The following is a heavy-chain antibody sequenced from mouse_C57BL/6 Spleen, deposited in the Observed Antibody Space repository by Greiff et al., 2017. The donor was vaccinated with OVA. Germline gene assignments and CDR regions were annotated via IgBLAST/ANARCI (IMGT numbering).Heavy chain of an antibody. CDR2: ISDGGSYT. CDR1: GFTFSSYA. CDR3: ARDRGLYSNYVAY. D-gene: IGHD2-5*01. V-gene: IGHV5-4*01. Sequence: DVKLQESGGGLVKPGGSLKLSCAASGFTFSSYAMSWVRQTPEKRLEWVATISDGGSYTYYPDNVKGRFTISRDNAKNNLYLQMSHLKSEDTAMYYCARDRGLYSNYVAYWGQGTLVTVSA. J-gene: IGHJ3*01.